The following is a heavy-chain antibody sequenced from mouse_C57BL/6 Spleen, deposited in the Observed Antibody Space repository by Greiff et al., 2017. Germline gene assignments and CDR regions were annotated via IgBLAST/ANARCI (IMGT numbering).Heavy chain of an antibody. Sequence: DVKLVESGHGLVKPSQSLSLTCSVTGYSITSGYYWNWIRHFPGNKLEWMGYISYDGSNNYNPSLKNRISITRDTAKNQFFLKLNSLTTEDTATKYCAYDYDRLYAMDYWGQGTSVTVSS. CDR3: AYDYDRLYAMDY. CDR1: GYSITSGYY. J-gene: IGHJ4*01. V-gene: IGHV3-6*01. D-gene: IGHD2-4*01. CDR2: ISYDGSN.